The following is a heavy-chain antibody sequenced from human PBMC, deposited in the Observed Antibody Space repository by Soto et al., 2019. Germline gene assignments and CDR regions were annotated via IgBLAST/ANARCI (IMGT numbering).Heavy chain of an antibody. CDR1: GFTFSSYG. D-gene: IGHD3-16*02. CDR3: ANLETFGGVIDCHYYYGMDV. J-gene: IGHJ6*02. CDR2: ISYDGSNK. V-gene: IGHV3-30*18. Sequence: GGSLRLSCAASGFTFSSYGMHWVRQAPGKGLEWVAVISYDGSNKYYADSVKGRFTISRDNSKNTLYLQMNSLRAEDTAVYYCANLETFGGVIDCHYYYGMDVWGQGTTVTVSS.